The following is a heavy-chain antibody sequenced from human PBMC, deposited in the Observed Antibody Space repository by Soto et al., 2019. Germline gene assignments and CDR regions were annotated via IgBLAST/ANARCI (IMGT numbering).Heavy chain of an antibody. CDR1: GFTFSSYA. J-gene: IGHJ4*02. V-gene: IGHV3-23*01. Sequence: PGGSLRLSCAASGFTFSSYAMSWVRQAPGKGLEWVSAISGSGDSAYYADSVKGRFTISRDNSKNTLFLRLTSLRAEDTAVYYCAKDLYFYDTSHYSDFWGQGTLVTVSS. CDR3: AKDLYFYDTSHYSDF. CDR2: ISGSGDSA. D-gene: IGHD3-22*01.